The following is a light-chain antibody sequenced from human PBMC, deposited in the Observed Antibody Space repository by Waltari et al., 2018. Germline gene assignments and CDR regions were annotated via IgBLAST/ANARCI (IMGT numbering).Light chain of an antibody. V-gene: IGLV3-1*01. CDR1: KLGDKY. CDR2: EDR. J-gene: IGLJ2*01. Sequence: SYELTQPPSVSVSPGQTASITCSGDKLGDKYASWYQQKPGQSPVLVIYEDRRRPSVIPWRFSCSNSGNTATLTISGTQAMDEADYYCQAWDSSIVFGGGTKLTVL. CDR3: QAWDSSIV.